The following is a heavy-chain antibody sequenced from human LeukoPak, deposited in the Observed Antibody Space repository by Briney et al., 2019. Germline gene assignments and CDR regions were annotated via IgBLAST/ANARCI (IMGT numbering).Heavy chain of an antibody. CDR1: GYTFTSYG. V-gene: IGHV1-18*01. D-gene: IGHD5-12*01. CDR2: ISAYNGNT. J-gene: IGHJ4*02. CDR3: ARDPEGGGYDYFDY. Sequence: VASVKVSCKASGYTFTSYGISWVRQAPGQGLEWMGWISAYNGNTNYAQKLQGRVTMTTDTSTSTAYMELRSLRSDDTAVYYCARDPEGGGYDYFDYWGQGTLVTVSS.